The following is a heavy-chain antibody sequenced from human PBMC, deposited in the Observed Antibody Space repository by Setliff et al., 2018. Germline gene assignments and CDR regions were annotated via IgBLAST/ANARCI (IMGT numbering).Heavy chain of an antibody. Sequence: SETLSLTCAVYGGSFSTYYWNWIRQPPGKGLEWIGEINHSGSTNYNPSLKSRVTISVDTSKNQFSLKLRSVTAADTAVYHCASPRLSYYDNGAFPSDAFDLWGQGTMVT. D-gene: IGHD3-22*01. J-gene: IGHJ3*01. V-gene: IGHV4-34*01. CDR2: INHSGST. CDR3: ASPRLSYYDNGAFPSDAFDL. CDR1: GGSFSTYY.